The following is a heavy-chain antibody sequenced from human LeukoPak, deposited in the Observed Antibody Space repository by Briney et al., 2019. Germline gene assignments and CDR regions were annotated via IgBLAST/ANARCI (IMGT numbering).Heavy chain of an antibody. D-gene: IGHD5-18*01. J-gene: IGHJ4*02. CDR2: INHSGST. CDR1: GGSFSGYY. V-gene: IGHV4-34*01. Sequence: SETLSLTCAVYGGSFSGYYWSWIRQPPGKGLEWIGEINHSGSTNYNPSLKSRVTISVDASKNQFSLKLSSVTAADTAVYYCASYTAGGGGLDYWGQGTLVTVSS. CDR3: ASYTAGGGGLDY.